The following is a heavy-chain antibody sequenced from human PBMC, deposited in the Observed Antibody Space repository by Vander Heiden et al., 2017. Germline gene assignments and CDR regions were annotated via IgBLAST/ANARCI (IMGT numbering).Heavy chain of an antibody. V-gene: IGHV4-59*01. D-gene: IGHD3-16*01. J-gene: IGHJ4*02. CDR2: IYYSGST. CDR3: ATGDGAARPGFDY. Sequence: QVQLQESGPGLVKPSETLSLTCTVSGGSISSYYWSWIRQPPGKGLEWIGYIYYSGSTNDNPALKSRVTISVDTSKNQFSLKMRSVTAADTAVYYCATGDGAARPGFDYWGQGTMVTVSS. CDR1: GGSISSYY.